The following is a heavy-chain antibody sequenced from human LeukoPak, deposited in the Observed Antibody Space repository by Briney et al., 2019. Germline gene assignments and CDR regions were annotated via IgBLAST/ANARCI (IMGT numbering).Heavy chain of an antibody. Sequence: GGSLRLSCSASGFTVSSYSMHWVRQAPGKGLEYVSGISSNGGNTYYADSVKGRFIIARDNSKNTLFLQMSSLRLGDTAVYFCVKLSSRVSQTIDYWGQGTLVTVSS. V-gene: IGHV3-64D*09. J-gene: IGHJ4*02. CDR1: GFTVSSYS. CDR2: ISSNGGNT. CDR3: VKLSSRVSQTIDY. D-gene: IGHD6-13*01.